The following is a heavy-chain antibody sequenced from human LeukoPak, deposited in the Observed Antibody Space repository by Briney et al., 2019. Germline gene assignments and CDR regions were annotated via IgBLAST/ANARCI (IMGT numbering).Heavy chain of an antibody. J-gene: IGHJ4*02. Sequence: GGSLRLSCPASGFTFSQYPMHWVPPAPGKGPEGVAVISYDGTNNYRADSVKGRFTISRDNANNTLYLQMNSLRPEDTAVYFCASLMVRGIRDFDHWGQGTLVTVSS. CDR3: ASLMVRGIRDFDH. V-gene: IGHV3-30*04. CDR1: GFTFSQYP. D-gene: IGHD3-10*01. CDR2: ISYDGTNN.